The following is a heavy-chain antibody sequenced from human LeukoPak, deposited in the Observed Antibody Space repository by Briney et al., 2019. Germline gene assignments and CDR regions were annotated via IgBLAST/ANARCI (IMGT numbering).Heavy chain of an antibody. CDR1: GFTFSSYS. CDR2: ISSSSTYI. J-gene: IGHJ3*02. CDR3: ARGYTVGAFDI. V-gene: IGHV3-21*01. Sequence: GGSLRLSCAASGFTFSSYSMNWVRQAPGKGLEWGSSISSSSTYIYYADSVKGRFTISRDNAKSSLYLQMDSLRAEDTAVYYCARGYTVGAFDIWGQGTMVTVSS. D-gene: IGHD4-11*01.